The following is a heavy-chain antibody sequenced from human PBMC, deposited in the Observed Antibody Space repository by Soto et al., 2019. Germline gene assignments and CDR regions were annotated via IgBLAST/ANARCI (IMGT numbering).Heavy chain of an antibody. Sequence: QVQLVESGGGVVQPGRSLRLSCAASGFTFSSYAMHWVRQAPGKGLEWVAVISYDGSNKYYADSVKGRFTISRDNSKNTLYLQMNSLRAEDTAVYYCAREWLRSRWAFDHWGQGTLVTVSS. CDR3: AREWLRSRWAFDH. CDR2: ISYDGSNK. J-gene: IGHJ4*02. V-gene: IGHV3-30-3*01. CDR1: GFTFSSYA. D-gene: IGHD5-12*01.